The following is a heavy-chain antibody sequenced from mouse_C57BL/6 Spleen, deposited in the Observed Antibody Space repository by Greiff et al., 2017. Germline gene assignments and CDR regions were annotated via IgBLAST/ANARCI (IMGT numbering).Heavy chain of an antibody. CDR1: GYTFTSYW. J-gene: IGHJ2*01. Sequence: VQLQQPGAELVMPGASVKLSCTASGYTFTSYWMHWVKQRPGQGLEWIGEIDPSDSYTNYNQKFKGKSTLTVDKSSSTAYMQLSSLTSEDSAVDDWARVTTVAYYFDYWGQGTTLTVSA. CDR3: ARVTTVAYYFDY. V-gene: IGHV1-69*01. CDR2: IDPSDSYT. D-gene: IGHD1-1*01.